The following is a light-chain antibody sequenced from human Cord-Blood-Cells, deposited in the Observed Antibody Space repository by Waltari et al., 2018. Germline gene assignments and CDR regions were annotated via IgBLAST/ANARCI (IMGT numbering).Light chain of an antibody. CDR2: ELS. Sequence: QSALTQPASVSGSPGQSITISCTGTSSDVGGYNYVSWYQQHPGKAPKLMIYELSKRTAGVSNRFSGSKSGHPASLTISGLHAEDEADYYCSSYTRSSTLVFGGGTKLTVL. CDR1: SSDVGGYNY. V-gene: IGLV2-14*01. CDR3: SSYTRSSTLV. J-gene: IGLJ2*01.